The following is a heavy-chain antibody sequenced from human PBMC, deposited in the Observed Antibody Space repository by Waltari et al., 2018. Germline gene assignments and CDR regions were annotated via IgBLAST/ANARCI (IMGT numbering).Heavy chain of an antibody. CDR3: ARDLRVLVVYDDNWFDP. CDR1: GFTFSSYS. Sequence: EVQLVESGGGLVQPGGSLRLSCAASGFTFSSYSMNWVRQAPGKGLEWVSYISSSSSTIYYADSVKGRFTSSSDNAKNSLYLQMNSLRAEDTAVYYCARDLRVLVVYDDNWFDPWGQGTLVTVSS. CDR2: ISSSSSTI. J-gene: IGHJ5*02. D-gene: IGHD2-8*02. V-gene: IGHV3-48*01.